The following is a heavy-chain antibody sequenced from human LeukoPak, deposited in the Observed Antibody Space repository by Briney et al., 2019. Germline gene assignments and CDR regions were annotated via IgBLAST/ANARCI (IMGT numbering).Heavy chain of an antibody. CDR1: GFTFSSYS. J-gene: IGHJ4*02. V-gene: IGHV3-21*01. D-gene: IGHD3-10*01. CDR2: ISSSSSSYI. Sequence: GGSLGLSCAASGFTFSSYSMNWVRQAPGKGLEWVSSISSSSSSYIYYADSVKGRFTISRDNAKNSLYLQMNSLRAEDTAVYYCARVLGGSGSYSYFDYWGQGTLVTVSS. CDR3: ARVLGGSGSYSYFDY.